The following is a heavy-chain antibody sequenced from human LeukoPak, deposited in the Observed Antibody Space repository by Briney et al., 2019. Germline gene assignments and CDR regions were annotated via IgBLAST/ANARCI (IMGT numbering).Heavy chain of an antibody. V-gene: IGHV3-33*01. D-gene: IGHD1-1*01. J-gene: IGHJ4*02. CDR3: ARDRATTYFDY. Sequence: GGSLRLSCEASGFTFRNFGIHWVRQAPGKGLEWVAFIWYDGSNQYYADSVKGRLTISRDNSKNTMYLQMNSLRAEDTAVYYCARDRATTYFDYWGQGTLVTVSS. CDR1: GFTFRNFG. CDR2: IWYDGSNQ.